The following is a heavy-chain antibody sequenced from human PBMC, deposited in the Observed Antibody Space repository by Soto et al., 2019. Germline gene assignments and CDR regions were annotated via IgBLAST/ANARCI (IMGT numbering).Heavy chain of an antibody. J-gene: IGHJ6*02. CDR2: IYYSGST. V-gene: IGHV4-30-4*01. Sequence: PSETLSLTCTVSGGSISSGDYYWGWIRHPPGKGLEWIGYIYYSGSTYYNPSLKSRVTISVDTSKNQFSLKLSSVTAADTAVYYCARDSIGSGYDRVGGMDVWGQGTTVTVSS. D-gene: IGHD5-12*01. CDR1: GGSISSGDYY. CDR3: ARDSIGSGYDRVGGMDV.